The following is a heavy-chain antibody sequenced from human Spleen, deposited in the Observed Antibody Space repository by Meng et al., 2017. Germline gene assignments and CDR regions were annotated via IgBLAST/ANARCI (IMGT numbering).Heavy chain of an antibody. CDR1: VGSVSSGTYY. V-gene: IGHV4-61*01. J-gene: IGHJ4*02. D-gene: IGHD5-18*01. CDR3: ARVQPEYNYALDY. Sequence: VQRQEPGPGQVKPSETLSLTCTVSVGSVSSGTYYWSWIRQPPGKGLEWIAYIYYSGSTNYNPSLKSRVTISVDTSKNQFSLRLSSVTAADTAVYYCARVQPEYNYALDYWGQGTLVTVSS. CDR2: IYYSGST.